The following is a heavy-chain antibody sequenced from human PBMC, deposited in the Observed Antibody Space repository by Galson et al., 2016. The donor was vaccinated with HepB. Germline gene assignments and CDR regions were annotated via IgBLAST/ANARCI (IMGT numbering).Heavy chain of an antibody. V-gene: IGHV4-59*01. Sequence: LRLSCAASGFTFSSYAMSWIRQPPGKGLEWIGYIHYSGSTNYHPSLKSRVTISIDTSKNQFSLKLRSVTAADTAVYYCASSNMWRGWFDPWGQGTLVTVSS. CDR1: GFTFSSYA. J-gene: IGHJ5*02. D-gene: IGHD2-21*01. CDR2: IHYSGST. CDR3: ASSNMWRGWFDP.